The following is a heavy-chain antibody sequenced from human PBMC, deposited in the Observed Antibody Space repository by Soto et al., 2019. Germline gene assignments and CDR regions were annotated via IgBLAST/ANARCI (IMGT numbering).Heavy chain of an antibody. CDR3: VRGFKNYYAMDV. J-gene: IGHJ6*02. CDR1: GFTFNTYW. Sequence: EVQLVESGGGLVQPGGSLRLSCAASGFTFNTYWMHWVRQAPGRGLVWVSRLNSDGSSKYYGDSMKGRFTISRDNADNTVYLQVNSLRDEDTAVYFCVRGFKNYYAMDVWGQGTTVTVSS. CDR2: LNSDGSSK. V-gene: IGHV3-74*01.